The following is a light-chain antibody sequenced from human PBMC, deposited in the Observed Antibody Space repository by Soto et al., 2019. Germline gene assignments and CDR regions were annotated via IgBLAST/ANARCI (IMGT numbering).Light chain of an antibody. Sequence: AIQMTQSPSSLSASVGDRVTIACRASQGNRNDLGWYQQKPGKAPKLLIYAASSLHSGVPSRFSGSGSGALFTLTISSLQPEDFATYYCLQDHNYPWTFGQGTKVEIK. CDR3: LQDHNYPWT. CDR2: AAS. V-gene: IGKV1-6*01. J-gene: IGKJ1*01. CDR1: QGNRND.